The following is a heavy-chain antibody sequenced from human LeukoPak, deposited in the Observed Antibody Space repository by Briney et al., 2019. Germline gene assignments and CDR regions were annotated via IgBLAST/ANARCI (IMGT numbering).Heavy chain of an antibody. D-gene: IGHD1-26*01. CDR3: ARVVGATSRKRIDY. Sequence: SETLSLTCAVYGGSFSGYYWSWIRQPPGKGLEWIGEINHSGSTNYNPSLKSRVTISVDTSKNQFSLKLSSVTAADTAVYYCARVVGATSRKRIDYWGQGTLATVSS. CDR2: INHSGST. J-gene: IGHJ4*02. V-gene: IGHV4-34*01. CDR1: GGSFSGYY.